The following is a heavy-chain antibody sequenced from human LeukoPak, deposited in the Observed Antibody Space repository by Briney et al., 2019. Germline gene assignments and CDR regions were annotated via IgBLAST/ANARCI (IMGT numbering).Heavy chain of an antibody. CDR2: IDASGGAT. Sequence: GRSLRLSCAASGFTFSSHGMHWVRQAPGKGLEWVSSIDASGGATYYADSVKGRFTISRDNSKNTFYLQMNNLRAEDTAVYFCARGSGSGWYGWFAPWGQGTLVTVSS. CDR1: GFTFSSHG. D-gene: IGHD6-19*01. J-gene: IGHJ5*02. CDR3: ARGSGSGWYGWFAP. V-gene: IGHV3-23*01.